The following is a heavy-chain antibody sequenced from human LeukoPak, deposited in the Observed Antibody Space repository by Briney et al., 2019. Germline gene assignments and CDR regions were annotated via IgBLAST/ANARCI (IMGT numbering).Heavy chain of an antibody. V-gene: IGHV4-4*02. CDR2: IYHSGST. CDR3: ARDLGGDYAFDAFDI. J-gene: IGHJ3*02. Sequence: SETLSLTCAVSGGSISSSNWWSWVRQPPGKGLEWIGEIYHSGSTNYNPSLKSRVTISIDKSKNQFSLKLSSVTAADTAVYYCARDLGGDYAFDAFDIWGQGTMVTVSS. CDR1: GGSISSSNW. D-gene: IGHD4-17*01.